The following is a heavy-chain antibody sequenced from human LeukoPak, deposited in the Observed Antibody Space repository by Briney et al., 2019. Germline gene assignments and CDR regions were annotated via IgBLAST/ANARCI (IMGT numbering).Heavy chain of an antibody. CDR3: AKSTRAVMAMMDV. Sequence: GGSLRLSCAASGFTFSSYWMSWVRQAPGKGLEWVSSISSRSTYIYHADSVKGRFTISRDNAKNSLFLQMNSLRAEDTAVYFCAKSTRAVMAMMDVWGKGTTVTVSS. J-gene: IGHJ6*04. CDR1: GFTFSSYW. D-gene: IGHD3-16*01. CDR2: ISSRSTYI. V-gene: IGHV3-21*01.